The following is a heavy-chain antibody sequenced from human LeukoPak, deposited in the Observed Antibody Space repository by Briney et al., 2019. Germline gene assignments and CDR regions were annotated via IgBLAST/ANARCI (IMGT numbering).Heavy chain of an antibody. Sequence: SETLSLTCAVYGGSFSGYYWSWIRQPPGKGLEWIGEINHSGSTNYNPSLKSRVTISVDTSKNQFSLKLSSVTAADTAVYYCARQSRDSYNWYYYYMDVWGKGTTVTISS. V-gene: IGHV4-34*01. CDR2: INHSGST. CDR1: GGSFSGYY. D-gene: IGHD5-24*01. CDR3: ARQSRDSYNWYYYYMDV. J-gene: IGHJ6*03.